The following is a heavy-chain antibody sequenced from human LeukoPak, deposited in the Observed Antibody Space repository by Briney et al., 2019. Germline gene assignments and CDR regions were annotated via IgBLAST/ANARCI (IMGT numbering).Heavy chain of an antibody. D-gene: IGHD6-25*01. CDR2: ISSGDST. Sequence: GGSLRLSCAASGFTVNNKYVNWGRQAPGKGLEWVSVISSGDSTYYADSVKGRFTISRDNSKSTLYLQMNSLRVEDTAVYYCGRDLIGTAASWDSWGQGTLVTVSS. CDR3: GRDLIGTAASWDS. V-gene: IGHV3-53*01. CDR1: GFTVNNKY. J-gene: IGHJ4*02.